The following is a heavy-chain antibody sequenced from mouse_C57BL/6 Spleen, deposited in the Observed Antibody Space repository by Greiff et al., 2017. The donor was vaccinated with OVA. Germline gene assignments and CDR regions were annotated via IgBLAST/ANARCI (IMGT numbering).Heavy chain of an antibody. J-gene: IGHJ2*01. Sequence: EVKLMESGGGLVQPGGSMKLSCVASGFTFSNYWMNWVRQSPEKGLEWVAQIRLKSDNYATHYAESVKGRFTISRDDSKSSVYLQMNNLRAEDTGIYYCTAGYGGGYWGQGTTLTVSS. V-gene: IGHV6-3*01. D-gene: IGHD2-2*01. CDR1: GFTFSNYW. CDR3: TAGYGGGY. CDR2: IRLKSDNYAT.